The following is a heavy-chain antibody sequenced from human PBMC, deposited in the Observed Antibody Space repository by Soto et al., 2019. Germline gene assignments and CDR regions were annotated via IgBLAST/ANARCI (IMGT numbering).Heavy chain of an antibody. D-gene: IGHD6-19*01. Sequence: EVQLVESGGGVIQPGGSLRLSCAASGFAVSSKYMPWVRQAPGKGLEWVSVIYGGGTTYYADSVKGRFTISRDTSKNTLYLQMNSLRAEDTAVYYCVQTTGWPGFDFWGQGTLVTVSS. CDR2: IYGGGTT. V-gene: IGHV3-53*01. CDR1: GFAVSSKY. J-gene: IGHJ4*02. CDR3: VQTTGWPGFDF.